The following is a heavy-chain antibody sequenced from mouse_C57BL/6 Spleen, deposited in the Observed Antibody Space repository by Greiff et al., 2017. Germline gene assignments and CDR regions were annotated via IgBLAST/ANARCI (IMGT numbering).Heavy chain of an antibody. D-gene: IGHD2-2*01. CDR1: GFTFSDYG. CDR3: ARPGGYDWNYAMDC. V-gene: IGHV5-17*01. Sequence: EVMLVESGGGLVKPGGSLKLSCAASGFTFSDYGMHWVRQAPEKGLEWVAYISSGSSTIYYADTVKGRFTISRDNAKNTLFLQMTSLRSEDTAMYYCARPGGYDWNYAMDCWGQGTSVTVSS. J-gene: IGHJ4*01. CDR2: ISSGSSTI.